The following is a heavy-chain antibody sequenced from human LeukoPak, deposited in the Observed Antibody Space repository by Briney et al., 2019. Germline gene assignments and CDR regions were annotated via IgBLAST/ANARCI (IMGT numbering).Heavy chain of an antibody. CDR3: AKSPLHTGTTRVWFGP. J-gene: IGHJ5*02. V-gene: IGHV3-48*01. CDR2: ISSSSSTI. D-gene: IGHD1-1*01. CDR1: GFTFSSYS. Sequence: GGSLRLSCAASGFTFSSYSMNWVRQAPGKGLEWVSYISSSSSTIYYADSVKGRSTISRDNSNNTVYLQMKSLRAEDTALYYCAKSPLHTGTTRVWFGPWGQGTLVTVSS.